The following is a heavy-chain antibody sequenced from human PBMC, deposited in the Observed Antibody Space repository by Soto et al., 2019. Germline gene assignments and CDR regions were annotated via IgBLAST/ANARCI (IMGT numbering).Heavy chain of an antibody. J-gene: IGHJ4*02. CDR3: ARDRSGWVDY. CDR2: ISYDGGNK. CDR1: GFTFSSYA. Sequence: LRLSCAASGFTFSSYAMHWVRQAPGKGLEWVAVISYDGGNKYYADSVKGRFTISRDNSKNTLYLQMNSLRAEDTAVYYCARDRSGWVDYWGQGTLVTVSS. V-gene: IGHV3-30-3*01. D-gene: IGHD6-19*01.